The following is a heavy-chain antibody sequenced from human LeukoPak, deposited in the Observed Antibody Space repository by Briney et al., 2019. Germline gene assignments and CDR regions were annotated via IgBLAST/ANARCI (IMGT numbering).Heavy chain of an antibody. CDR2: INQDGSAR. Sequence: GGSLRLSCATSGFTFSSYWKIWVRQAPGKGLEWVANINQDGSARYSVDSVKGRFTISRDNAKNSLYLQMNSLRAEDTAVYYCAKSERGWSQNDSWGQGTLVTVSS. D-gene: IGHD6-19*01. CDR1: GFTFSSYW. V-gene: IGHV3-7*03. J-gene: IGHJ4*02. CDR3: AKSERGWSQNDS.